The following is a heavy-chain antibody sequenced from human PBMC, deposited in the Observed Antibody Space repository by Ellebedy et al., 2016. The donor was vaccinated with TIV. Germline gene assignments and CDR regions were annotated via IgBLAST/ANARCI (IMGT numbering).Heavy chain of an antibody. Sequence: GESLKISCAASGFTFSEYSLSWVRQAPGRRLEWVASIYGLNTYTDYGDSVKGRFTVSRDNAKNSLYLQMNSLRAEDTAVYYCATGGYSNGYGGWFDPWGQGTLVTVSS. D-gene: IGHD5-18*01. V-gene: IGHV3-21*06. J-gene: IGHJ5*02. CDR3: ATGGYSNGYGGWFDP. CDR1: GFTFSEYS. CDR2: IYGLNTYT.